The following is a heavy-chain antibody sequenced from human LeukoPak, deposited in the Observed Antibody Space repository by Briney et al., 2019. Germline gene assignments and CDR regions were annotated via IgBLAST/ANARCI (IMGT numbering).Heavy chain of an antibody. CDR1: GFTFSDYY. V-gene: IGHV3-11*04. Sequence: KPGGSLRLSCAASGFTFSDYYMSWIRQAPGKGLEWVSYISSSGSTIYYADSVKCRFTISRDNAKNSLYLQMNSLRAEDTAIYYCARDPHYGALDYWGQGTLVSVSS. CDR2: ISSSGSTI. J-gene: IGHJ4*02. D-gene: IGHD4-17*01. CDR3: ARDPHYGALDY.